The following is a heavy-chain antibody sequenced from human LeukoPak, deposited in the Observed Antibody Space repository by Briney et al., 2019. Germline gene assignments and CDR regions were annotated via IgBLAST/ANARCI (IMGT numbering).Heavy chain of an antibody. Sequence: GGSLRLSCTASGFSFNRDWTAWVRLAPGKGLEWVANIKEDGSEKNYVDSVKGRFTISRDNAENSVYLQMNDLRAEDTGVYYCVTKEPSTSGWSYWGQGTLVTVSS. CDR3: VTKEPSTSGWSY. V-gene: IGHV3-7*01. D-gene: IGHD6-19*01. CDR1: GFSFNRDW. J-gene: IGHJ4*02. CDR2: IKEDGSEK.